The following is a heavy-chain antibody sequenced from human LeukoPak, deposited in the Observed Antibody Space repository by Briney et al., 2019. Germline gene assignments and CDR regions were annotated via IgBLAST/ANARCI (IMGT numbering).Heavy chain of an antibody. V-gene: IGHV4-39*01. Sequence: SETLSLTCTVSGGSINNDVYYWDWIRQTPGKGLEWIGNIHNSGNTYYKSSLKSRVGMSIDTSQNQFSLRLSSVTAADTAVYYCARHPGRSNWFDTWRQGILVTISS. CDR1: GGSINNDVYY. J-gene: IGHJ5*02. D-gene: IGHD3-10*01. CDR2: IHNSGNT. CDR3: ARHPGRSNWFDT.